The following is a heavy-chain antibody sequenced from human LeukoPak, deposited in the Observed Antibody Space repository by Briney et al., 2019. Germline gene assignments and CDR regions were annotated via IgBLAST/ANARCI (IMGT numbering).Heavy chain of an antibody. Sequence: PGGSLRLSCAASGFTFSSYAMSWVRQAPGRGLEWVSTISGSGGSTYYADSVKGRFTISRDNSKNTLYLQMNTLRAEDTAVYYCAKGKNILTANLDYWGQGALLTVSS. V-gene: IGHV3-23*01. D-gene: IGHD3-9*01. J-gene: IGHJ4*02. CDR2: ISGSGGST. CDR1: GFTFSSYA. CDR3: AKGKNILTANLDY.